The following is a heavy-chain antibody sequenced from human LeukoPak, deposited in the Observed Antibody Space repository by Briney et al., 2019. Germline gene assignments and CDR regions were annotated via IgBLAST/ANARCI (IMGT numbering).Heavy chain of an antibody. CDR2: ISSSGSTI. J-gene: IGHJ6*03. CDR1: GFTFSDYY. Sequence: GGSLRLSCAASGFTFSDYYMSWIRQAPGKGLEWVSYISSSGSTIYYADSVKGRFTLSRDNAKNSLYLQMNSLRAEDTAVYYCARVLREIQLWSGPYYYYYIEVRGKGTTVTVSS. CDR3: ARVLREIQLWSGPYYYYYIEV. D-gene: IGHD5-18*01. V-gene: IGHV3-11*04.